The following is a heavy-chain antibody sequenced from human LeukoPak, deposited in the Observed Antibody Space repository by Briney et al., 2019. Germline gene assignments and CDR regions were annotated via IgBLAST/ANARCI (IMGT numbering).Heavy chain of an antibody. J-gene: IGHJ3*02. V-gene: IGHV4-4*07. D-gene: IGHD2-15*01. CDR2: IYTRGST. CDR1: GGSINNYY. CDR3: ARGRYCSSDICSGGDAFDI. Sequence: SETLSLTCTVSGGSINNYYWSWIRQPAGKGLEWIGRIYTRGSTNYNPSLKSRVTMSVDTSKNQFSLKLSSVTAADTAVYYCARGRYCSSDICSGGDAFDIWGQGTMVSVSS.